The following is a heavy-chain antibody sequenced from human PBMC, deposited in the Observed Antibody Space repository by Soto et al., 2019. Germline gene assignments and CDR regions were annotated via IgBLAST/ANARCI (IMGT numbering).Heavy chain of an antibody. CDR3: ARDRHITGTTDAFDI. Sequence: ASVKVSCKASGYTFTSYGISWVRQAPGQGLEWMGWISAYNGNTNYAQKLQGRVTMTTDTSTSTAYMELRSLRSDDTAVYYCARDRHITGTTDAFDIWGQGTMVTVSS. J-gene: IGHJ3*02. CDR1: GYTFTSYG. D-gene: IGHD1-20*01. V-gene: IGHV1-18*01. CDR2: ISAYNGNT.